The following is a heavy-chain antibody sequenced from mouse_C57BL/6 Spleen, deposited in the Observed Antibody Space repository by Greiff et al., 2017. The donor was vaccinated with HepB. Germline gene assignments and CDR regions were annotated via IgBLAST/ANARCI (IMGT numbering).Heavy chain of an antibody. J-gene: IGHJ4*01. CDR2: IYPSDSET. CDR1: GYTFTSYW. D-gene: IGHD2-2*01. CDR3: AREGYGSPLYAMDD. V-gene: IGHV1-61*01. Sequence: QVQLQQPGAELVRPGSSVKLSCKASGYTFTSYWMDWVKQRPGQGLEWIGNIYPSDSETHYNQKFKDKATLTVDKSSSTAYMQLSSLTAEDSAVYYCAREGYGSPLYAMDDWGQGTSVTVSS.